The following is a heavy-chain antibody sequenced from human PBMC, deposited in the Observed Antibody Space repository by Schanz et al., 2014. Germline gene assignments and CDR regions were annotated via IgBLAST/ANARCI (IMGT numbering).Heavy chain of an antibody. V-gene: IGHV4-39*01. Sequence: QLQLQESGPGLVKASETLSLTCSVSGGSINSGGYRWGWIRQPPGKGLEWIGTMYSSGSTYYNPPLKSGVTIPADTPRNQFPLKVMSVTAADTALYYCARLRGGGVIITTWGQGTLVTVSS. D-gene: IGHD3-10*01. CDR3: ARLRGGGVIITT. J-gene: IGHJ5*02. CDR1: GGSINSGGYR. CDR2: MYSSGST.